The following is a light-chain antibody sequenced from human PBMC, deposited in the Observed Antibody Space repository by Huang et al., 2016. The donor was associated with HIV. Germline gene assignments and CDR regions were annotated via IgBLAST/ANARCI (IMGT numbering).Light chain of an antibody. J-gene: IGKJ4*01. V-gene: IGKV3-15*01. CDR3: HQYNNWLLS. CDR2: GSS. CDR1: RSVSTN. Sequence: IVMTQSPATLSVSTGERVKLSCRANRSVSTNLAWYQQRPGQAPWLLIYGSSTRAPGIPARFSGSGSGTDFSLTISRLQSEDFALYYCHQYNNWLLSFGGGTRVDI.